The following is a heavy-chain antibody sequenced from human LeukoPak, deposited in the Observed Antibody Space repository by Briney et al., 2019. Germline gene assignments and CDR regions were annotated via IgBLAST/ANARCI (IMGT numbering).Heavy chain of an antibody. CDR3: ASVQGTYDSSGYYFYYFDY. D-gene: IGHD3-22*01. V-gene: IGHV5-51*01. J-gene: IGHJ4*02. CDR1: GYSFTSNW. Sequence: GESLKISCKGSGYSFTSNWIGWVRQMPGKGLEWMGIIYPGDSETTYSPSFQGQVTISADKSISTAYLQWSSLKASDTAMYYCASVQGTYDSSGYYFYYFDYWGQGTLVTVSS. CDR2: IYPGDSET.